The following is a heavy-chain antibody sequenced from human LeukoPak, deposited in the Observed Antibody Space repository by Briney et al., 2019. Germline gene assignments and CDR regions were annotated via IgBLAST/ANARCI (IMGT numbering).Heavy chain of an antibody. V-gene: IGHV1-2*02. CDR1: GYTFTGYY. Sequence: ASVTVSCKASGYTFTGYYMHWVRQAPGQGLEWMGWINPNSGGTNYAQKFQGRVTMTRDTSISTAYMELSRLRSDDTAVYYCARQYSSSWYPTARYFDYWGQGTLVTVSS. CDR2: INPNSGGT. CDR3: ARQYSSSWYPTARYFDY. J-gene: IGHJ4*02. D-gene: IGHD6-13*01.